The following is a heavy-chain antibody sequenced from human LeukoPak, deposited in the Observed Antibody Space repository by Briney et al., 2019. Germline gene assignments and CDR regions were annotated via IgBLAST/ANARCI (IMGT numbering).Heavy chain of an antibody. CDR3: ARLPRIAVPPFYYYYMDV. Sequence: SETLSLTCTVSGGSLNGYYWSWIRQPLGKGLEWIGFIYHSGSVNHNPSLTSRATISVDTSKNQVSLKLTSVTAADTAVYYCARLPRIAVPPFYYYYMDVWGKGTTVTVSS. V-gene: IGHV4-59*08. J-gene: IGHJ6*03. CDR1: GGSLNGYY. D-gene: IGHD6-6*01. CDR2: IYHSGSV.